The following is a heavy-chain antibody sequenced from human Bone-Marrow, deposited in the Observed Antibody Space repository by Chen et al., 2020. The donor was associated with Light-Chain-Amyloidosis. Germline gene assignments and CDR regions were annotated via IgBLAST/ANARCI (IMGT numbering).Heavy chain of an antibody. CDR3: AGMDRSGYYHFQY. D-gene: IGHD3-22*01. V-gene: IGHV3-7*01. CDR2: IKEDGSEK. J-gene: IGHJ4*02. Sequence: EVQLVESGGGLVQAGGSLRLSCAASGFTFSRYWMSWVRQAPGKGREWVTNIKEDGSEKYYVDSVKGRFTISRDNAKNSVYLQMNSLKDEDTALYYCAGMDRSGYYHFQYWGQGTLVTVSS. CDR1: GFTFSRYW.